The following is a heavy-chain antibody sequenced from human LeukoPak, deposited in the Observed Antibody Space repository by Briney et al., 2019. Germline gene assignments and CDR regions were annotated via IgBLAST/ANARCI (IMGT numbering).Heavy chain of an antibody. V-gene: IGHV3-15*07. J-gene: IGHJ4*02. Sequence: GGSLRLSCAASGFTFSNAWMNWVRQAPGKGLEWVGRIKSKTDGGTTDYAAPVKGRFTITRDDSKNTLYLQMNSLKTEDTAVYYCSTTYYYDSSEGYWGQGTLVTVSS. CDR3: STTYYYDSSEGY. CDR2: IKSKTDGGTT. D-gene: IGHD3-22*01. CDR1: GFTFSNAW.